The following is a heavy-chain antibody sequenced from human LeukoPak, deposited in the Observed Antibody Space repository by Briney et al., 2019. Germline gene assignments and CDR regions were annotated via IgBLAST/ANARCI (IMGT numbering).Heavy chain of an antibody. CDR3: ARGLVGLTPHAGVFQI. Sequence: SETLSLTCIVSGGSFSSSYWSWIRQPPGKGLEWIAYIYSNGNTNSNPSLKSRVTIAVDTSQSQFSLKLSSATAADTAVYYCARGLVGLTPHAGVFQIWGQGTKVTVSS. CDR1: GGSFSSSY. V-gene: IGHV4-59*01. CDR2: IYSNGNT. J-gene: IGHJ3*02. D-gene: IGHD1-26*01.